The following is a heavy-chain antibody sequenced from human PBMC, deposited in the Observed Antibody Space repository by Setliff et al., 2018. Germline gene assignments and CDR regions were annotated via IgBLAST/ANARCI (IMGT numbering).Heavy chain of an antibody. CDR1: GLTFSSYD. J-gene: IGHJ6*03. D-gene: IGHD7-27*01. V-gene: IGHV3-74*01. CDR3: AALDWGENFYNVDV. Sequence: GGSLRLSCAASGLTFSSYDMNWVRQGPGKGLEWVSRINGDATIAHYADSVKGRFTISRDNARNALYLQMVSLRGEDTGVYFCAALDWGENFYNVDVWGKGTTVTVSS. CDR2: INGDATIA.